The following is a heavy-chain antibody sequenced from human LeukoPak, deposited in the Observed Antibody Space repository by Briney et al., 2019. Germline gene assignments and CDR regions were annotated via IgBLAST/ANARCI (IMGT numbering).Heavy chain of an antibody. CDR2: IYPDDSQT. CDR3: ARRDGYDSTTFDY. J-gene: IGHJ4*02. Sequence: GESLKISCKASGYNFFTYWIGWVRQIPGKGLEWMAIIYPDDSQTRYSPSFEGQVTISADKSINTAYLQWSILKASDTAMYYCARRDGYDSTTFDYWGQGTLVTVSS. D-gene: IGHD5-24*01. V-gene: IGHV5-51*01. CDR1: GYNFFTYW.